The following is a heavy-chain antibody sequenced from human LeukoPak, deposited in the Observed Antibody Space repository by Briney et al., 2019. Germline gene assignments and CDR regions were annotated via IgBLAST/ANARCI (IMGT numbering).Heavy chain of an antibody. V-gene: IGHV3-7*01. D-gene: IGHD3-10*01. CDR3: AKEAVVREAGGPADY. CDR1: GFTFNTLW. Sequence: GGSLRLSCAASGFTFNTLWMSWVRQAPGKGLEWVANINEGGSAEYYAESVKGRFTISRDNAENSVHLQMNSLRAEDTAVYYCAKEAVVREAGGPADYWGQGTLVTVSS. J-gene: IGHJ4*02. CDR2: INEGGSAE.